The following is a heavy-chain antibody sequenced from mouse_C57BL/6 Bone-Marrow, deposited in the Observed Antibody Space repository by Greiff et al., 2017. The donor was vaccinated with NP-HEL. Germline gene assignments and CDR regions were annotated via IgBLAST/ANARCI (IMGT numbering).Heavy chain of an antibody. D-gene: IGHD1-1*01. Sequence: DVMLVESGGGLVKPGGSLKLSCAASGFTFSDYGMHWVRQAPEKGLEWVAYISSGSSTIYYADTVKGRFTISRDNAKNTLFLQMTSLRSEDTAMYYCARNPYYGSSPYYAMDYWGQGTSVTVSS. CDR3: ARNPYYGSSPYYAMDY. CDR1: GFTFSDYG. CDR2: ISSGSSTI. V-gene: IGHV5-17*01. J-gene: IGHJ4*01.